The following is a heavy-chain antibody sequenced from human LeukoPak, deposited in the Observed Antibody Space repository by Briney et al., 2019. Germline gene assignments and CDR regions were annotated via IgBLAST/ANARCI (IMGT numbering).Heavy chain of an antibody. J-gene: IGHJ4*02. D-gene: IGHD1-26*01. V-gene: IGHV3-7*01. CDR3: ARDSGGSYSFRPTDFDY. CDR2: IKQDGSEK. CDR1: GFTFSSYA. Sequence: GGSLRLSCAASGFTFSSYAMSWVRQAPGKGLEWVANIKQDGSEKYYVDSVKGRFTISRDNAKNLLYLQMNSLRAEDTAVYYCARDSGGSYSFRPTDFDYWGQGTLVTVSS.